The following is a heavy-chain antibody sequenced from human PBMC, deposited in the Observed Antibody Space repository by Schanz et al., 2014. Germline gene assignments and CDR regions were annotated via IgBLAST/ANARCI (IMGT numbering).Heavy chain of an antibody. D-gene: IGHD3-9*01. CDR3: ARETTIITGGAFDV. J-gene: IGHJ3*01. CDR1: GYSFTKYG. V-gene: IGHV1-18*01. Sequence: QVQLVQSGGEVKKPGDSVKVSCETSGYSFTKYGINWVRQAPGQGPEWMGWISAFDDKTDYAQNFQGRLIMTTDTSTTTVYMELRGLRSDDTAVYYCARETTIITGGAFDVWGQGTMVTVSS. CDR2: ISAFDDKT.